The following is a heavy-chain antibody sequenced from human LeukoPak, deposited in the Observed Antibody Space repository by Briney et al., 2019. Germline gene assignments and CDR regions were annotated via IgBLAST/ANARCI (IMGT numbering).Heavy chain of an antibody. Sequence: ASVKVSCKASGYSFTGYFIHWVRQAPGQELEWMGCIDPNSGDTKYAQKFQGRVSMPRDTSTRTAYMELSRLRSDDTAVYFCARPGSTGYSLDYWGQGTLVTVSS. CDR3: ARPGSTGYSLDY. V-gene: IGHV1-2*02. CDR2: IDPNSGDT. D-gene: IGHD3-22*01. J-gene: IGHJ4*02. CDR1: GYSFTGYF.